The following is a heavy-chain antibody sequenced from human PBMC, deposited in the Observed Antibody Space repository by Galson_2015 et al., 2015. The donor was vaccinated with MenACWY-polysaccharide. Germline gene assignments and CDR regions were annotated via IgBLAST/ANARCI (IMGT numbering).Heavy chain of an antibody. J-gene: IGHJ6*02. D-gene: IGHD2-2*01. CDR1: GFTFSSYV. V-gene: IGHV3-23*01. CDR3: AKDLRGPAVIGGMDV. Sequence: SLRLSCAASGFTFSSYVMDWVRQPPGKGLESIASISDSGGTTYYADSVKGRFTISRDNSKNTLVLQMNSLRAEDTAIYHCAKDLRGPAVIGGMDVWGQGTTVTVSS. CDR2: ISDSGGTT.